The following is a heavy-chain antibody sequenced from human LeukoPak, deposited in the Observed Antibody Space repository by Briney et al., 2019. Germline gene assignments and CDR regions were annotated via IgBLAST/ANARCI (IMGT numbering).Heavy chain of an antibody. CDR1: GFTFSSYG. J-gene: IGHJ4*02. CDR2: ISYDGSNK. Sequence: PGGSLRLSCAASGFTFSSYGMHWVRQAPGKGLEWVAVISYDGSNKYYADSVKGRFTISRDNSKNTLYLQMNSLRAEDTAVYYCAKGGAAEEGFDYWGQGTLVTVSS. CDR3: AKGGAAEEGFDY. V-gene: IGHV3-30*18. D-gene: IGHD6-13*01.